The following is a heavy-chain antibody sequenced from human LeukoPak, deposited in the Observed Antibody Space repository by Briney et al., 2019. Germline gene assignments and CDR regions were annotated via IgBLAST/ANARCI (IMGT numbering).Heavy chain of an antibody. J-gene: IGHJ4*02. Sequence: PSETLSLTCTVSGGSISSYYWSWIRQPPGQGLEWIGYIYYSGSTNYNPSLKSRVTISVDTSKNQFSLKLSSVTAADTAVYYCARLYKAGRLRFDYWGQGTLVTVSS. CDR2: IYYSGST. CDR3: ARLYKAGRLRFDY. CDR1: GGSISSYY. V-gene: IGHV4-59*08. D-gene: IGHD4-17*01.